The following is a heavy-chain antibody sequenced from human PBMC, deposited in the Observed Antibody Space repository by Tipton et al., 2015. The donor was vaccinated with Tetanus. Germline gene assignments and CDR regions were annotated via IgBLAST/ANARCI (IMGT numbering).Heavy chain of an antibody. Sequence: SLRLSCVASGFTFSTYWIHWVRQVPGKGLVWVSRIKGDGTTTAFADSVKGRFSISRDNAKNSLFLQMNSLRVDDTAVYFCATTGRERWLPMIFDSWGRGTLVTVSS. CDR2: IKGDGTTT. CDR3: ATTGRERWLPMIFDS. J-gene: IGHJ4*01. D-gene: IGHD5-24*01. V-gene: IGHV3-74*01. CDR1: GFTFSTYW.